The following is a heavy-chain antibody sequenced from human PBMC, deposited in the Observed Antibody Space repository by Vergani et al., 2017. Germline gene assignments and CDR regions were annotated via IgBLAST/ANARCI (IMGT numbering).Heavy chain of an antibody. Sequence: QAQLQESGPGLVKPSETLSLTCTVSGGSISSGDYYWSWIRQPPGKGLEWIGYIYYSGSTYYNPSLKSRVTISVDTSKNQFSLKLSSVTAADTAVYYCARAYCGGDCYPWYYYYGMDVWGQGTTVTVSS. V-gene: IGHV4-30-4*08. J-gene: IGHJ6*02. CDR3: ARAYCGGDCYPWYYYYGMDV. CDR1: GGSISSGDYY. CDR2: IYYSGST. D-gene: IGHD2-21*02.